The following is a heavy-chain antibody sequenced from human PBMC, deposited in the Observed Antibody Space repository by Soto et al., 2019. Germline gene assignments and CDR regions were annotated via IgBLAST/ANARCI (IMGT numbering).Heavy chain of an antibody. Sequence: GGSLRLSCAASGFTFSSYSMNWVRQAPGKGLEWVSSISSSSSYIYYADSVKGRFTISRDNAKNSLYLQMNRLRAEDTAVYYCARDRVGAIEAFDYWGQGTLVT. V-gene: IGHV3-21*01. D-gene: IGHD1-26*01. CDR1: GFTFSSYS. J-gene: IGHJ4*02. CDR2: ISSSSSYI. CDR3: ARDRVGAIEAFDY.